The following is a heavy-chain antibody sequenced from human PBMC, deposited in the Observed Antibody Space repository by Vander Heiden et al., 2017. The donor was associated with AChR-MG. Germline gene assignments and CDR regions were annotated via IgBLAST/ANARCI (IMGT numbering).Heavy chain of an antibody. Sequence: EVQLVESGGGLVQPGGSLSPSCAASGFTVSSNYMSWVRQAPGKGLEWVSVIYSGGSTYYADSVKGRFTISRDNSKNTLYLQMNSLRAEDTAVYYCARDGMVYAPPDVWGQGTTVTVSS. CDR2: IYSGGST. V-gene: IGHV3-66*02. CDR3: ARDGMVYAPPDV. D-gene: IGHD2-8*01. J-gene: IGHJ6*02. CDR1: GFTVSSNY.